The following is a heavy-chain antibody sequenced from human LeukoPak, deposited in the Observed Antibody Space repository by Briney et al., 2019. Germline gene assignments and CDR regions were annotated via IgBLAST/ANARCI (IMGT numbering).Heavy chain of an antibody. V-gene: IGHV4-34*01. J-gene: IGHJ4*02. CDR3: ARDHFDISTGYYFIDN. CDR2: INHSGST. Sequence: SETLSLTCTVSGGSISSYYWSWIRQPPGKGLEWIGEINHSGSTNYNPSLKSRVTISVDTSKNQFSLKLSSVTAADTAVYYCARDHFDISTGYYFIDNWGQGTLVTVSS. CDR1: GGSISSYY. D-gene: IGHD3-9*01.